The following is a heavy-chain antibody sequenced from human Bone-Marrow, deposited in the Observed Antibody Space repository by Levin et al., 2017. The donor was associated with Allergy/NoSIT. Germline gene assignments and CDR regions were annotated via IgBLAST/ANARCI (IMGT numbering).Heavy chain of an antibody. CDR3: ARAVAGTYFDF. Sequence: ETLSLTCAVSGFSISDYDMHWVRRGTGKGLEWVSVIGIADDTYYEGSVKGRFTISRDDGKNSLYLQMNSLRAGDTAMYFCARAVAGTYFDFWGQGTLVTVSS. J-gene: IGHJ4*02. CDR2: IGIADDT. D-gene: IGHD6-19*01. V-gene: IGHV3-13*01. CDR1: GFSISDYD.